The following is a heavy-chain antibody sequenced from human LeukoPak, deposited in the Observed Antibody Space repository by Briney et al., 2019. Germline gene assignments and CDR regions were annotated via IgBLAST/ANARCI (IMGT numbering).Heavy chain of an antibody. CDR2: ITWNGGSI. CDR3: ARDYARPDY. D-gene: IGHD4-17*01. Sequence: GGSLRLSCAASGFTFEDYGMSWVRQAPGKGLEWVSGITWNGGSIGYADSVKGRFTMPRDNAKNSLYLQMDSLKTEDTALYYCARDYARPDYWGQGTLVTVSS. CDR1: GFTFEDYG. J-gene: IGHJ4*02. V-gene: IGHV3-20*04.